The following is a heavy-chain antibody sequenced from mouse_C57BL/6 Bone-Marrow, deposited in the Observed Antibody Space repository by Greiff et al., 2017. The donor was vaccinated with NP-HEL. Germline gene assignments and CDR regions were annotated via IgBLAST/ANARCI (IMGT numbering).Heavy chain of an antibody. CDR3: ARADDVYYLNYAMDY. D-gene: IGHD2-3*01. CDR1: GYTFTSYW. Sequence: QVQLKQPGAELVMPGASVKLSCKASGYTFTSYWMHWVKQRPGQGLEWIGEIDPSDSYTNYNQKFKGKSTLTVDKSSSTAYMQLSSLTSEDSAVYYCARADDVYYLNYAMDYWGQGTSVTVSS. J-gene: IGHJ4*01. CDR2: IDPSDSYT. V-gene: IGHV1-69*01.